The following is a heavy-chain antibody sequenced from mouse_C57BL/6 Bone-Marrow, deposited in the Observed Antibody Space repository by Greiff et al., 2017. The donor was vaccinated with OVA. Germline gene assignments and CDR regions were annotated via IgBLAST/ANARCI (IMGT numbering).Heavy chain of an antibody. D-gene: IGHD2-4*01. CDR3: ARGGDYDTVAY. V-gene: IGHV5-4*03. CDR2: ISDGGSYT. Sequence: EVKLQESGGGLVKPGGSLKLSCAASGFTFSSYAMSWVRQTPEKRLEWVATISDGGSYTYYPDNVKGRFTISRDNAKNNLYLQMSHLKSEDTAMYYCARGGDYDTVAYWGQGTLVTVSA. J-gene: IGHJ3*01. CDR1: GFTFSSYA.